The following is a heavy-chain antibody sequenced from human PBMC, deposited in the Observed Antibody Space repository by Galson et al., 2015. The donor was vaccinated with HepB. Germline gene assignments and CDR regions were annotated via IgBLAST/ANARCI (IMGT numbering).Heavy chain of an antibody. CDR2: INHSGST. CDR1: GGSFSGYY. V-gene: IGHV4-34*01. Sequence: SETLSLTCAVYGGSFSGYYWSWIRQPPGKGLEWIGEINHSGSTNYNPSLKSRVTISVDTSKNQFSLKLSSVTAADTAVYYCARGALGGIDEVVVAANGCYFDYWGQGTLVTVSS. CDR3: ARGALGGIDEVVVAANGCYFDY. J-gene: IGHJ4*02. D-gene: IGHD2-15*01.